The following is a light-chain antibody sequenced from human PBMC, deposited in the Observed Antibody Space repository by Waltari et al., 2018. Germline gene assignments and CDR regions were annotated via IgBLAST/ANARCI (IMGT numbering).Light chain of an antibody. J-gene: IGLJ3*02. CDR3: QVWDSNSDHVV. CDR1: NIGSNS. Sequence: SYVLTQPPSVSVAPGKTARITCGGRNIGSNSVHWYHQKPGQAPVLVIYYDTDRPSGIPERFSGSNSGNTATLTISRVEAGDEADYYCQVWDSNSDHVVFGGGTKLTVL. V-gene: IGLV3-21*04. CDR2: YDT.